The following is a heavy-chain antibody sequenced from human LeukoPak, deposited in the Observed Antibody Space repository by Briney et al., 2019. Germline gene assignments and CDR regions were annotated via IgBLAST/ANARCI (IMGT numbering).Heavy chain of an antibody. CDR1: GYTFTGYY. D-gene: IGHD2-8*01. V-gene: IGHV1-2*02. J-gene: IGHJ6*03. CDR2: INPNSGGT. Sequence: ASVKVSCKASGYTFTGYYMHWVRQAPGQGLEWMGWINPNSGGTNYAQKFQGRVTMTRDTSISTAYMELRSLRSDDTAVYYCARARHAILYYYYYMDVWGKGTTVTISS. CDR3: ARARHAILYYYYYMDV.